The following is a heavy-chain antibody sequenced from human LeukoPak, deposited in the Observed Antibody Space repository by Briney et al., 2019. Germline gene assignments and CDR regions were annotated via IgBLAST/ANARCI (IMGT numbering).Heavy chain of an antibody. CDR2: INPNSGGT. J-gene: IGHJ6*03. V-gene: IGHV1-2*02. D-gene: IGHD2-2*01. CDR1: GYTFTGYY. CDR3: ASEYCSSTSCYLPYYYYMDV. Sequence: GESLKISCKGSGYTFTGYYMHWVRQAPGQGLEWMGWINPNSGGTNYAQKFQGRVTMTRDTSISTAYMELSRLRSDDTAVYYCASEYCSSTSCYLPYYYYMDVWGKGTTVTVSS.